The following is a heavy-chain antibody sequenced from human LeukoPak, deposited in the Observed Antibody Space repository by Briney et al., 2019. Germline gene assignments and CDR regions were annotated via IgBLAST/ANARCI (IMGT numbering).Heavy chain of an antibody. J-gene: IGHJ5*02. V-gene: IGHV3-74*01. CDR2: ITSDGSST. Sequence: PGGSLRLSCAASGFTFSTYLMHWVRQAPGKGLVWVSRITSDGSSTSYADSVKGRFTISRDNAKNPLYLQMTSLRAEDTTFYSSVRAIARDRFETCGEGAPGTASS. CDR1: GFTFSTYL. D-gene: IGHD2-15*01. CDR3: VRAIARDRFET.